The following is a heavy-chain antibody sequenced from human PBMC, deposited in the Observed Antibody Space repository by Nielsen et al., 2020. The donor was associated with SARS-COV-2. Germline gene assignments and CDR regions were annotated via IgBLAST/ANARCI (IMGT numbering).Heavy chain of an antibody. CDR2: VSHDGNNR. J-gene: IGHJ4*02. CDR1: GFIFTSHG. CDR3: ARDLSRDLTNVDY. Sequence: GESLKISCAASGFIFTSHGMHWVRQAPGKGLEWVAVVSHDGNNRQYGDSVKGRFTISRDNFKNTVSLEMNSLRAQGTAVYYCARDLSRDLTNVDYWGQGTLVTVSS. V-gene: IGHV3-30*03. D-gene: IGHD1/OR15-1a*01.